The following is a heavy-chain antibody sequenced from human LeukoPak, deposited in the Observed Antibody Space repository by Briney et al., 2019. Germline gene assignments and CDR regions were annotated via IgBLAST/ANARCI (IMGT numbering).Heavy chain of an antibody. CDR1: GYTFTSYY. D-gene: IGHD2-15*01. Sequence: ASVKVSCKASGYTFTSYYMHWVRQAPGQGLEWMGIINPSGGTTSYAQKFQGRVTMTRDTSTSTVYMGLSSLRSEDMAVYYCARDYIKVVVAGTAPSAGHMDYWGQGTLVTVSA. V-gene: IGHV1-46*01. CDR2: INPSGGTT. CDR3: ARDYIKVVVAGTAPSAGHMDY. J-gene: IGHJ4*02.